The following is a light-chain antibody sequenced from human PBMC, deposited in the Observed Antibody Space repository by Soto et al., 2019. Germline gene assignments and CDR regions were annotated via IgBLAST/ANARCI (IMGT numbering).Light chain of an antibody. CDR2: AAS. CDR3: QQSYSTPYT. Sequence: DIQMTQSPSCLSASVGDRVTITCRASQSISSYLNWYQQKPGKAPKLLIYAASSLQSGVPSRFSGSGSGTDFTLTISSLQPDDFATYYCQQSYSTPYTFGQGTKLEIK. V-gene: IGKV1-39*01. CDR1: QSISSY. J-gene: IGKJ2*01.